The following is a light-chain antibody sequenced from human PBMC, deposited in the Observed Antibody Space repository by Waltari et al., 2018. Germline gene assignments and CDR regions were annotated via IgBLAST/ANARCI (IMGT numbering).Light chain of an antibody. CDR3: CSYAGSSTVM. Sequence: QSALTQPASVSGSPGQSITISCTGTTSHVGNYDLFSWYQQHPGKAPKLIISEVNKRPSGISDRFSGSKSGNTASLTISGLLTEDEADYYCCSYAGSSTVMFGGGTKLTVL. J-gene: IGLJ3*02. V-gene: IGLV2-23*02. CDR1: TSHVGNYDL. CDR2: EVN.